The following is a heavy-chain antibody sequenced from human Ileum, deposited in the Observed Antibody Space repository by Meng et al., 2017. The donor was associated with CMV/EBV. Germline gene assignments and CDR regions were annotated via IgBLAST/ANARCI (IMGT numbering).Heavy chain of an antibody. D-gene: IGHD3-16*01. J-gene: IGHJ4*02. V-gene: IGHV1-2*06. CDR3: ARGYSYACDY. CDR1: GYTFRINY. Sequence: VSCKASGYTFRINYIHWLRQAPGQGLEWMGRIDPDTGATYSAQKFQGRVTMTRDTSISTAYLELTSLIFDDTAVYYCARGYSYACDYWGQGALVTVSS. CDR2: IDPDTGAT.